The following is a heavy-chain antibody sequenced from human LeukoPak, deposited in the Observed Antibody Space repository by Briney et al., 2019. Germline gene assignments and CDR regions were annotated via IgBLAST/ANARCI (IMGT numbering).Heavy chain of an antibody. D-gene: IGHD1-26*01. CDR1: GFTFSSYS. J-gene: IGHJ5*02. CDR2: ISSSSSYI. CDR3: ARVARGNYYHFDP. V-gene: IGHV3-21*01. Sequence: GGSLRLSCAASGFTFSSYSMNWVRQAPGKGLEWVSSISSSSSYIYYADSVKGRFTSSRDYAKNSLYLQMNSLRAEDTAVYYCARVARGNYYHFDPWGQGTLVSVSS.